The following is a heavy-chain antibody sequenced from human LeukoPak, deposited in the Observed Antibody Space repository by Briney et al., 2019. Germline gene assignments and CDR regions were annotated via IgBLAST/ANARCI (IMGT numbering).Heavy chain of an antibody. V-gene: IGHV1-18*01. CDR2: ISAYNGSR. CDR3: TRALGGSPTGIFFDY. D-gene: IGHD1-26*01. Sequence: ASVKVSCKASGYTFTTFGISWVRQAPGQGLEWVGWISAYNGSRNYAQKFEGSVTMTTDTSSSTAYMEVRSLKSDDTAVYYCTRALGGSPTGIFFDYWGQGTLVTVSS. CDR1: GYTFTTFG. J-gene: IGHJ4*02.